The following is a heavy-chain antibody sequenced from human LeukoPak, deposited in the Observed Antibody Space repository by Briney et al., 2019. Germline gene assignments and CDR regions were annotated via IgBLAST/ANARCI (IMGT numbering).Heavy chain of an antibody. V-gene: IGHV1-2*02. J-gene: IGHJ4*02. Sequence: ASVKVSCKASGYTXTGXYXHXXXXXXGXGXXWXGWINPSSGGTNHAQKIQGKVTMTRDTSISTAYMELNRLISDDTAVYYCARADDYNREYYFDYWGQGTLDSVSS. CDR2: INPSSGGT. CDR1: GYTXTGXY. D-gene: IGHD5-24*01. CDR3: ARADDYNREYYFDY.